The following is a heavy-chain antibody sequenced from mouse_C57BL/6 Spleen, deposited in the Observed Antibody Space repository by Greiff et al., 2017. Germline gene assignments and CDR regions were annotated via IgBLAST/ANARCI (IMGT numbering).Heavy chain of an antibody. CDR3: ARNFDYGDYYAMDY. CDR2: IWSGGST. CDR1: GFSLTSYG. J-gene: IGHJ4*01. D-gene: IGHD1-1*01. Sequence: VQLKESGPGLVQPSQSLSITCTVSGFSLTSYGVHWVRQSPGKGLEWLGVIWSGGSTDYNAAFISRLSISKDNSKSQVFFKMNSLQADDTAIYYCARNFDYGDYYAMDYWGQGTSVTVSS. V-gene: IGHV2-2*01.